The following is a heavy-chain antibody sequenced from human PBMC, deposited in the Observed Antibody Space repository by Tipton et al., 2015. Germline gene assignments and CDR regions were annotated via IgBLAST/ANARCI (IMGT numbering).Heavy chain of an antibody. Sequence: LRLSCTVSGGSVTSGSYYWSWIRQPPGKGLEWIGYISYTDGAHYNPALKSRVTISVDTSKNQFSLTLNSVAAADTAVYYCACHDYDLLTRDYQTVDYWGQGTRVTVSS. V-gene: IGHV4-61*01. J-gene: IGHJ4*02. D-gene: IGHD3-9*01. CDR3: ACHDYDLLTRDYQTVDY. CDR1: GGSVTSGSYY. CDR2: ISYTDGA.